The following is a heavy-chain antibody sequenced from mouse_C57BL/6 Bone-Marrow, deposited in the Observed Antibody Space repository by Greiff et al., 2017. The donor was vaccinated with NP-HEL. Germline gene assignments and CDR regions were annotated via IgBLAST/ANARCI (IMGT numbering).Heavy chain of an antibody. CDR3: ARGVTVVVPYFDY. J-gene: IGHJ2*01. CDR1: GYSITSGYY. Sequence: EVQLQESGPGLVKPSQSLSLTCSVTGYSITSGYYWNWIRQFPGNKLEWMGYISYDGSNNYNPSLKNRISITRDPSKNQFFLKLNSVTTEDTATYYCARGVTVVVPYFDYWGQGTTLTVSS. D-gene: IGHD1-1*01. CDR2: ISYDGSN. V-gene: IGHV3-6*01.